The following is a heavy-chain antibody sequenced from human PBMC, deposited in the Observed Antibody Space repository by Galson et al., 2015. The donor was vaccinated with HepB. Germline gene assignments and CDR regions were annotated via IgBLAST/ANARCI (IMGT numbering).Heavy chain of an antibody. CDR3: AHTFTSGAFHS. V-gene: IGHV2-5*02. J-gene: IGHJ5*01. D-gene: IGHD1-1*01. CDR2: IYWDDEK. Sequence: PALVKPTQTLTLTCTFSGFSLSTTAVGVGWIRQPPEKALEWLGLIYWDDEKRYSPSLKTRVTITRGTSKNQVVLTVTNLAPVDTATYYCAHTFTSGAFHSWGPGTLVTVSS. CDR1: GFSLSTTAVG.